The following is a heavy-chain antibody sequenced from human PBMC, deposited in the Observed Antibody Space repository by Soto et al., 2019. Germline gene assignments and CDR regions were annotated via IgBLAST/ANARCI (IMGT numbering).Heavy chain of an antibody. CDR2: ISSNGGTT. CDR3: GGYSGDGICS. J-gene: IGHJ5*02. CDR1: GFTFSSYS. D-gene: IGHD1-26*01. Sequence: EVQLVESGGGLVQPGGSLRLSCAASGFTFSSYSMHWVRQAPGKGLEYVSAISSNGGTTSYANSVKGRFTISRDNSKNMLYLQMGSLRAEDRAVYYCGGYSGDGICSWGQGTLVTVSS. V-gene: IGHV3-64*01.